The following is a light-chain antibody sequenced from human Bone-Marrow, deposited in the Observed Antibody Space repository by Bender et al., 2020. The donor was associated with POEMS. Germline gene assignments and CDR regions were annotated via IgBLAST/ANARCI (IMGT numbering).Light chain of an antibody. J-gene: IGLJ2*01. Sequence: SYEVTQPPSGSVSPGQTASITCSGDDLGDKYVAWYQQKPGQSPVLVIYQDTKRPSGIPERFSGSNSGNTATLTISGTQAMDEADYYCQAWDIYSVIFGGGTKLTVL. CDR2: QDT. CDR3: QAWDIYSVI. CDR1: DLGDKY. V-gene: IGLV3-1*01.